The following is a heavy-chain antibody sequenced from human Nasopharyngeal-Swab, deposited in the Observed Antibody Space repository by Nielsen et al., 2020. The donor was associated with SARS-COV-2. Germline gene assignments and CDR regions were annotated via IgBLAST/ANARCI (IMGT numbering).Heavy chain of an antibody. CDR1: GFTFENYA. V-gene: IGHV3-9*01. CDR2: ITWNSGNK. D-gene: IGHD5-18*01. J-gene: IGHJ4*02. Sequence: GGSLRLSCAASGFTFENYAMHWVRQPPGKGLEWLSGITWNSGNKGYAESVQGRLTISRDNAKNSLYLQMNSLRAEDTALYYCAKARRTDTYGFECFDYWGQGTLVTVSS. CDR3: AKARRTDTYGFECFDY.